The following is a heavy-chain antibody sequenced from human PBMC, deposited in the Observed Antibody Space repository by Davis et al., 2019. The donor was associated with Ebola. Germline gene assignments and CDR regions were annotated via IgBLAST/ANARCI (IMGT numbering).Heavy chain of an antibody. Sequence: GGSLRLSCAASGFTFSDYNLNWVRQAPGKGLEWVSFIICCTGAKYYADSVKGRFTISRANAKHSLYLQMNSLRDEDTAIYYCARDITVGAFSLDHWGQGALVTVSS. CDR3: ARDITVGAFSLDH. CDR2: IICCTGAK. J-gene: IGHJ4*02. D-gene: IGHD1-26*01. CDR1: GFTFSDYN. V-gene: IGHV3-48*02.